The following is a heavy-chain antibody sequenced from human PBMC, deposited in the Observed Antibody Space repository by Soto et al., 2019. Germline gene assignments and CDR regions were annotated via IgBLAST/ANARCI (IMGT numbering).Heavy chain of an antibody. CDR3: AKEPTGAVAGYYYYYGMDV. CDR2: ISGSGGST. J-gene: IGHJ6*02. D-gene: IGHD6-19*01. V-gene: IGHV3-23*01. Sequence: GGSLRLSCAASGFTFSSYAMSWVRQAPGKGLEWVSAISGSGGSTYYADSVKGRFTICRDNSKNTLYLQMNRLRAEDTAVYYCAKEPTGAVAGYYYYYGMDVWGQGTTVTVSS. CDR1: GFTFSSYA.